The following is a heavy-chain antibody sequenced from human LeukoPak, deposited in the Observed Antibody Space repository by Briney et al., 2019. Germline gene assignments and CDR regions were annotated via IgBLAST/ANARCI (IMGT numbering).Heavy chain of an antibody. J-gene: IGHJ4*02. D-gene: IGHD6-13*01. CDR2: ISSSSSYI. V-gene: IGHV3-21*01. Sequence: GGSLRLSCAASGFTFSSYSMNWVRQAPGKGLEWVSSISSSSSYIYYADSVKGRFTISRDNAKNSLYLQMNSLRAEDTAVYYCARILGAAAGTIDYWGQGTLVTVSS. CDR3: ARILGAAAGTIDY. CDR1: GFTFSSYS.